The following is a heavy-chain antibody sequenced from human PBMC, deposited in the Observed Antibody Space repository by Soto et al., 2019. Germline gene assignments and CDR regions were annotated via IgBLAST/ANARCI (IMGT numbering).Heavy chain of an antibody. V-gene: IGHV3-23*01. D-gene: IGHD2-21*02. CDR3: AKPSTRYCGGDCSWDY. CDR2: ISESGAST. CDR1: GFTFSSYA. Sequence: GGSLRLSCAASGFTFSSYAMSWVHQGPGKGLEWVSAISESGASTYYADSVKGRFTISRDNSKNTLYLQMNSLRVEDTAVYYCAKPSTRYCGGDCSWDYWGQGTLVTVSS. J-gene: IGHJ4*02.